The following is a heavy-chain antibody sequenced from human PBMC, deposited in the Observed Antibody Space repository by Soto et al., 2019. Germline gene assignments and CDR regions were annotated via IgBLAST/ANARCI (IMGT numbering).Heavy chain of an antibody. CDR3: ARSAITIFGVVSIPPHYCSEMDV. J-gene: IGHJ6*02. CDR2: IIPIFGIG. Sequence: QVQLVQSGAEVKKPGSSVKVSCKASGGTFNRYAISWVRQAPGQGLEWMGGIIPIFGIGNDAQRFQGRVTITADESTGTAYMELSSLRSEDTGVYYCARSAITIFGVVSIPPHYCSEMDVWGQGTTVTVSS. CDR1: GGTFNRYA. V-gene: IGHV1-69*01. D-gene: IGHD3-3*01.